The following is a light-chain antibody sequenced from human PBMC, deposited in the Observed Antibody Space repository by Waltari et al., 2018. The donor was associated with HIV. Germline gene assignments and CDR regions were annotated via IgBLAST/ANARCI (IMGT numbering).Light chain of an antibody. Sequence: QSVLTQPPSVSGAPGRRVTISCTGNSSNIGAGYDVHWYQHLPGTAPKLLIYGNTNRPSGVPDRFPGPKSGTSATLVITGLQAEDEADYHCQSYDISLSAWVFGGGTKLTVL. CDR2: GNT. CDR1: SSNIGAGYD. CDR3: QSYDISLSAWV. V-gene: IGLV1-40*01. J-gene: IGLJ2*01.